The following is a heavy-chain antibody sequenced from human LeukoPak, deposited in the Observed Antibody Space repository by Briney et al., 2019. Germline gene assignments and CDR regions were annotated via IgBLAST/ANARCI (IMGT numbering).Heavy chain of an antibody. CDR3: ARNTDY. CDR1: GGSITSYY. J-gene: IGHJ4*02. V-gene: IGHV4-59*01. Sequence: SETLSLTCTVSGGSITSYYWSWIRQPPGKGLEWIGYIYYSGSTNYNPSLKSRVTISVDTSKNQFSLKLSSVTAADTAVYYCARNTDYWGQGTMVTVSS. CDR2: IYYSGST.